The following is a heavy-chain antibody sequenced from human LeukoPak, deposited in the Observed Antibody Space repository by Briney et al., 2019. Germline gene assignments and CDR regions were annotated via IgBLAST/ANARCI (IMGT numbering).Heavy chain of an antibody. Sequence: GGSLRLSCAASGFSFSYYGMHWVRQAPGKGLEWVAYTRYDDGSNIYYGDSVRGRFTISRDNSKNTLNVQMNSLRAEDTAVYYCGKGPASGLPAAIDYWGQGTLVTVSS. V-gene: IGHV3-30*02. J-gene: IGHJ4*02. CDR3: GKGPASGLPAAIDY. D-gene: IGHD2-2*01. CDR1: GFSFSYYG. CDR2: TRYDDGSNI.